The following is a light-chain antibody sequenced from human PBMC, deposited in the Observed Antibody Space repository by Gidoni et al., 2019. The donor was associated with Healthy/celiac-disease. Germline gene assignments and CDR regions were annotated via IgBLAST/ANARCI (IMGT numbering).Light chain of an antibody. Sequence: EIELTKSQGTLSLSPGERATLSCRASHSVSSSYLAWYQQKPGQAPRLLIYGASSRATGIPDRFSCSGSGTDFTLTISRLEPEDFAVYYCHQYGSSPLTFGQGTKLEIK. CDR2: GAS. V-gene: IGKV3-20*01. CDR3: HQYGSSPLT. J-gene: IGKJ2*01. CDR1: HSVSSSY.